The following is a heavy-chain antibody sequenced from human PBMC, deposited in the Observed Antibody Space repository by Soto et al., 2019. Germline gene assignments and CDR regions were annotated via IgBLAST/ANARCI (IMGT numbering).Heavy chain of an antibody. V-gene: IGHV1-3*01. CDR3: AAASSTSGGYYGMDV. CDR2: INAGNGNT. J-gene: IGHJ6*02. D-gene: IGHD2-2*01. CDR1: GYTFTSYA. Sequence: ASVKVSCKASGYTFTSYAMHWVRQAPGQRLEWMGWINAGNGNTKYSQKFQGRVTITRDTSASTAYMELRSLRSEDTAVYYCAAASSTSGGYYGMDVWGQGTTVTVSS.